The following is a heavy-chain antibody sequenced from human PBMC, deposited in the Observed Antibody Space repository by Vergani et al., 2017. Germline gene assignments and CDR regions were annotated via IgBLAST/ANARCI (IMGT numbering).Heavy chain of an antibody. CDR2: TSSTGSSI. J-gene: IGHJ4*02. CDR1: GFTFRDHY. V-gene: IGHV3-11*01. CDR3: ARYRGNYDYFDS. Sequence: QVQLVESGGGLVKPGGSLRLSCAASGFTFRDHYMSWIRQAPGKGLEWVSYTSSTGSSISYAHSVKGRFTISRDNAKDSVFLQMNSLRAEDTAVYYCARYRGNYDYFDSWGQGTLFTVSP. D-gene: IGHD1-26*01.